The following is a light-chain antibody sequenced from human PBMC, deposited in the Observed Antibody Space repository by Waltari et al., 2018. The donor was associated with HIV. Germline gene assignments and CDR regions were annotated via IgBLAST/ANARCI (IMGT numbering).Light chain of an antibody. CDR1: SNDVVAYNY. Sequence: QSALTQPPSASGPPGQSVTISCPATSNDVVAYNYVPCYQQPPGKAPRVIIFEVNKRPSGVPDRFSGSKSGNTASLTVSGLQVDDDGFYYCCSSAGTTYVFGTGTDVTVL. CDR2: EVN. J-gene: IGLJ1*01. CDR3: CSSAGTTYV. V-gene: IGLV2-8*01.